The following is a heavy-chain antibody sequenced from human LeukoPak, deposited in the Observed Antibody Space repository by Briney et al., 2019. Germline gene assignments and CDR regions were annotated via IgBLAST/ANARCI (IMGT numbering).Heavy chain of an antibody. J-gene: IGHJ4*02. V-gene: IGHV4-59*01. D-gene: IGHD5-24*01. CDR3: ASGVLATNFDY. CDR1: GGSISSYY. Sequence: SETLSLTCTASGGSISSYYWSWIRQPPGKGLEWIGYIYYSGSTNYNPSLKSRVTISVDTSKNQFSLKLSSVTAADTAVYYCASGVLATNFDYWGQGTLVTVSS. CDR2: IYYSGST.